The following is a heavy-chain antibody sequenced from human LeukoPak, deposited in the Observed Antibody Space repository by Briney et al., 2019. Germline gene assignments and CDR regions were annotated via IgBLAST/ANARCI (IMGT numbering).Heavy chain of an antibody. CDR1: GGSISSYY. J-gene: IGHJ3*02. V-gene: IGHV4-59*08. CDR3: ARHEYSSSPGAFDI. Sequence: PSETLSLTCTVPGGSISSYYWSWIRQPPGKGLEWIGYIYYSGSTNYNPSLKSRVTISVDTSKNQFSLKLSSVTAADTAVYYCARHEYSSSPGAFDIWGQGTMVTVSS. D-gene: IGHD6-6*01. CDR2: IYYSGST.